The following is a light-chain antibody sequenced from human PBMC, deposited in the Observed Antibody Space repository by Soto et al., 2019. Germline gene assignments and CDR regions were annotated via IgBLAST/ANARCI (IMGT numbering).Light chain of an antibody. CDR3: LQDYNYPRT. V-gene: IGKV1-6*01. CDR2: AAS. J-gene: IGKJ1*01. CDR1: QGIRND. Sequence: ALQMTQSPSSLSASVGDRVTITCRASQGIRNDLGWYQQKPGKAPKLLIYAASSLQSGVPSRFSGSGSGTDFTLTISSLQPEEFATYYCLQDYNYPRTVGQGTKVDIK.